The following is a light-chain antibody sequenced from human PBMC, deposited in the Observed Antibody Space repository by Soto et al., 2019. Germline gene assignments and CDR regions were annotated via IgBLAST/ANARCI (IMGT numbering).Light chain of an antibody. CDR1: QSVSSN. CDR2: GAS. J-gene: IGKJ4*01. Sequence: EIVMTQSPATLSVSPGERATLSCRASQSVSSNLAWYQQKPGQAPRLLIYGASTRATGIPARFSGSGSGTEFTLTISSLQSEDFAVYYCKQSNNWPALTFG. CDR3: KQSNNWPALT. V-gene: IGKV3-15*01.